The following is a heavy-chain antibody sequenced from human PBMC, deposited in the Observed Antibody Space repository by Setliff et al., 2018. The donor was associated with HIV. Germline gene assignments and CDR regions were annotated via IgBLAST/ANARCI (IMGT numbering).Heavy chain of an antibody. J-gene: IGHJ6*03. CDR1: GGSFSVYY. CDR3: ARGARLLTAYIDRWDYYYMRV. D-gene: IGHD3-9*01. V-gene: IGHV4-34*01. CDR2: INHSGST. Sequence: SETLSLTCAVSGGSFSVYYWSWIRQPPGKGLEWIGEINHSGSTNYNPSLKSRITISVDTSKDQFSLKLSSVTAADTAVYYCARGARLLTAYIDRWDYYYMRVWGKGTTVTVS.